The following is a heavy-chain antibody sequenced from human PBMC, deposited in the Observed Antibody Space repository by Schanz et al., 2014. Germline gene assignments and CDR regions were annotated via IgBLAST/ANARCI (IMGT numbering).Heavy chain of an antibody. CDR3: ARSGSSNWYFFDY. CDR2: VSRSTPDI. CDR1: GFTFSTST. D-gene: IGHD6-13*01. Sequence: EVQLVESGGDLVQPGGSLRLSCAASGFTFSTSTMHWVRQAPGKGLEWVSYVSRSTPDIYYADSVKGRFTMSRDNAKNSVFLQMNSLRAEDTAVYYCARSGSSNWYFFDYWGQGALVTVSS. J-gene: IGHJ4*02. V-gene: IGHV3-48*01.